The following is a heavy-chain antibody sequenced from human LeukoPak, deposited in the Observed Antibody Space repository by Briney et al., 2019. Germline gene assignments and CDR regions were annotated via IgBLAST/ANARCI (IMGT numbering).Heavy chain of an antibody. D-gene: IGHD3-10*01. J-gene: IGHJ3*02. CDR1: GFTFSSYE. CDR2: ISSSGSTI. Sequence: GGSLRLSCAASGFTFSSYEMNWVRQAPGKGLEWVSYISSSGSTIYYADSVKGRFTISRDNAKNSLYLQMNSLRAEDTAVYYCARRGYYYGSGSCHDAFDIWGQGTMVTVSS. CDR3: ARRGYYYGSGSCHDAFDI. V-gene: IGHV3-48*03.